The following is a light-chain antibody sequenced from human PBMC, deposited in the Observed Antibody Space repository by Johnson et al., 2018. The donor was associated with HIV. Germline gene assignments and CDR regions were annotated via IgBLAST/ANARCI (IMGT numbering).Light chain of an antibody. CDR3: GTWEGSLSAGV. Sequence: QSVLTQPPSVSAAPGQRVTISCSGSSFNIGINFVSWYQQVPGTAPKLLICESNKRPSGIPNRFSGSKSGTSATLGITGLQTGDEADYYCGTWEGSLSAGVFGTVTKVTVL. CDR1: SFNIGINF. J-gene: IGLJ1*01. CDR2: ESN. V-gene: IGLV1-51*02.